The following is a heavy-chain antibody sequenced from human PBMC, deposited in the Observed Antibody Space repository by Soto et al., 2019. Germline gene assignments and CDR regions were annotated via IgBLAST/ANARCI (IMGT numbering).Heavy chain of an antibody. J-gene: IGHJ4*02. CDR3: ARLGYCSSTSCYVLILDY. CDR2: IYYSGST. V-gene: IGHV4-59*01. Sequence: SETLSLTCTVSGGSISSYYWSWIRQPPGKGLEWIGYIYYSGSTNYNPSLKSRVTISVDTSKNQFSLKLSSVTAADTAVYYCARLGYCSSTSCYVLILDYWDQGTLVTVSS. D-gene: IGHD2-2*01. CDR1: GGSISSYY.